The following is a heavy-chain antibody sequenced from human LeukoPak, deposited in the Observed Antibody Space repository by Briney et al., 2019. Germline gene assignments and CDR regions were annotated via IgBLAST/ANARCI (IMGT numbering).Heavy chain of an antibody. J-gene: IGHJ4*02. V-gene: IGHV4-59*01. D-gene: IGHD6-19*01. CDR2: IYYSGST. CDR1: GGSLRSYY. CDR3: ARTGYSSGWYFDY. Sequence: PSETLSLTFTVSGGSLRSYYWSWIRQPPGKGLEWIGYIYYSGSTNYNPSLKSRVTISVDTSKNQFSLKLSSVTAADTAVYYCARTGYSSGWYFDYWGQGTLVTVSS.